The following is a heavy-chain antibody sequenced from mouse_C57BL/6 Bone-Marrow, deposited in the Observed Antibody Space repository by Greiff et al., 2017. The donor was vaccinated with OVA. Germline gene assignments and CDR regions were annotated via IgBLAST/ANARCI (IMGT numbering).Heavy chain of an antibody. J-gene: IGHJ1*03. V-gene: IGHV1-78*01. Sequence: QVQLQQPDADLVKPGASVKLSCKVSGYTFTDPTIHWMKQRPDQGLEWIGYFYPRDGSTKYNEKFKDKATLPADQSTSTAYMQLNSLTSEDSAVYFCLQYFDVWGTGTTVTVSS. CDR2: FYPRDGST. CDR1: GYTFTDPT. CDR3: LQYFDV.